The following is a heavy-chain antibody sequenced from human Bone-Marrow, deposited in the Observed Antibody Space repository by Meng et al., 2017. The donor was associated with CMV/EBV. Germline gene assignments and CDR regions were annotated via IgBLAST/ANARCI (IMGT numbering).Heavy chain of an antibody. J-gene: IGHJ3*02. CDR3: ARSCSSTSCYAAFDI. CDR2: TKQDGSEK. V-gene: IGHV3-7*03. D-gene: IGHD2-2*01. CDR1: RFTFSSYW. Sequence: GGSLRLSCAASRFTFSSYWMSWVRQTPGKGLEWVANTKQDGSEKYYVDSVKGRFTISRDNAKNSLYLQMNSLRAEDTAVYYCARSCSSTSCYAAFDIWGQGIMVTVSS.